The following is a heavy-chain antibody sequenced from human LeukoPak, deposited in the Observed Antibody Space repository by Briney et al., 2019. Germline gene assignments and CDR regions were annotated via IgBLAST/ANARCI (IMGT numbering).Heavy chain of an antibody. J-gene: IGHJ6*02. CDR1: GFTFSSYG. CDR3: ANGPFGELTPPYYYYYYGMDV. D-gene: IGHD3-10*01. CDR2: TRYDGSNK. Sequence: GGSLRLSCAASGFTFSSYGMHWVRQAPGKGLEWVAFTRYDGSNKYYADSVKGRFTISRDNSKNTLYLQMNSLRAEDTAVYYCANGPFGELTPPYYYYYYGMDVWGQGTTVTVSS. V-gene: IGHV3-30*02.